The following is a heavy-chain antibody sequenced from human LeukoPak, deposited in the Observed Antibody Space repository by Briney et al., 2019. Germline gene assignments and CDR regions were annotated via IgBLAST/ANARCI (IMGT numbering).Heavy chain of an antibody. J-gene: IGHJ5*02. CDR3: ARSPTAALWFDP. CDR1: GVSISSYH. CDR2: IYNSGGT. D-gene: IGHD6-25*01. Sequence: SETLSLTCTVSGVSISSYHWTWIRQPPGEGLEWIGHIYNSGGTNYNPSLRGRVTISLDTSKNQVSLKLSSVTAADTAVYYCARSPTAALWFDPWGQGTLVTVSS. V-gene: IGHV4-4*08.